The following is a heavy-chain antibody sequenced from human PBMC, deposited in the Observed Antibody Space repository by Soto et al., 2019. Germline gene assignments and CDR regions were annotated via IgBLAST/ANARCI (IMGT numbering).Heavy chain of an antibody. CDR3: AKDRSGANWFDP. V-gene: IGHV4-59*01. CDR2: IYYSGST. Sequence: SETLSLTCTVSGGSISSYYWSWIRQPPGKGLEWIGYIYYSGSTNYNPSLKSRVTISVDTSKNQFSLKLSSVTAADTAVYYCAKDRSGANWFDPWGQGTLVTVSS. CDR1: GGSISSYY. J-gene: IGHJ5*02. D-gene: IGHD3-10*01.